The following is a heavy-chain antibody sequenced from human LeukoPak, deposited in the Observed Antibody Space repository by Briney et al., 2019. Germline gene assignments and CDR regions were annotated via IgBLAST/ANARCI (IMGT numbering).Heavy chain of an antibody. CDR2: ISGSGGST. J-gene: IGHJ4*02. D-gene: IGHD2-21*02. CDR3: ARRVTPNSFDY. Sequence: GGSLRLSCAASGFTFSSYAMSWVRQAPGKGLEWVSTISGSGGSTYYADSVRGRFTISGDNSKDTLYLQMNSLRAEDTAVYYCARRVTPNSFDYWGQGTLVTVSS. CDR1: GFTFSSYA. V-gene: IGHV3-23*01.